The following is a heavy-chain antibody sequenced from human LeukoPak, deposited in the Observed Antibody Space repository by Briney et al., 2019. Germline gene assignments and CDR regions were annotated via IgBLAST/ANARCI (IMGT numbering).Heavy chain of an antibody. J-gene: IGHJ4*02. V-gene: IGHV3-23*01. Sequence: GGSLGLSCAASGFTFSSYAMTWVRQAPGKGLAWVSAISGSGGSTYYADSVKGRFTISRDNSKSTLYLQMNSLRAEDTAVYYCAKPKAEYCSGGSCYYDSWAQEPLVTVSP. CDR2: ISGSGGST. CDR3: AKPKAEYCSGGSCYYDS. CDR1: GFTFSSYA. D-gene: IGHD2-15*01.